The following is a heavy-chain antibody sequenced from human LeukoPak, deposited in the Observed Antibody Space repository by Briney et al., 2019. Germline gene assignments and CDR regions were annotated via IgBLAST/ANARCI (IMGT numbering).Heavy chain of an antibody. V-gene: IGHV4-34*01. J-gene: IGHJ5*02. CDR2: FTHLETT. D-gene: IGHD3-10*01. CDR3: ARGNRRLGYYGSGSRLPYDS. CDR1: GGSFRGYY. Sequence: SETLSLTCDVYGGSFRGYYWTWIRQSPGKGPEWLGEFTHLETTNYNPSLKSRVTVPVDTSKNQFSLSLTSVTAADTAVYFCARGNRRLGYYGSGSRLPYDSWGQGTLVTVSS.